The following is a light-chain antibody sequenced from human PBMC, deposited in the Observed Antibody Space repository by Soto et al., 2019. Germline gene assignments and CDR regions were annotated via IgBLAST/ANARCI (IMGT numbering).Light chain of an antibody. CDR1: ECISAW. V-gene: IGKV1-5*03. CDR2: KAS. Sequence: DIQMTQSPSTLSASVGDRVTITCRASECISAWLAGYQQKPGTAPKLLIYKASSVESGVPSRFSGSGSGTEFTLTISSLQPDDFATYYCQQYNSYSRTFGQGTKVEIK. J-gene: IGKJ1*01. CDR3: QQYNSYSRT.